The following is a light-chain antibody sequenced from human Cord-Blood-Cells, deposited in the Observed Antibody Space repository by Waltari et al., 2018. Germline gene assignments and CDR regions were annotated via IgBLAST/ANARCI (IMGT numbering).Light chain of an antibody. CDR3: QAWDSSTVV. V-gene: IGLV3-1*01. J-gene: IGLJ2*01. Sequence: SYELTQPHSVSVSPGQTASITCSGDKLGDKYACWYQQKPGQSPVLVIYQDSKRPSGIPERFSCSNSGNTATLTISGTQAMDEADYYCQAWDSSTVVFGGGTKLTVL. CDR2: QDS. CDR1: KLGDKY.